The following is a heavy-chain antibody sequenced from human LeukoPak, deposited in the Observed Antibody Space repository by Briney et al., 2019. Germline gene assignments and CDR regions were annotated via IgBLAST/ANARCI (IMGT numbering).Heavy chain of an antibody. Sequence: GGSLRLSCVASGFTFSTYGMNWVRQAPGKGLEWVSYISRSITTIYYADSVKGRFTISRDNAENSLYLQMNGLRAEDTAVYYCARDDCSTSSCQKHRNWFDPWGQGTLVTVSS. CDR2: ISRSITTI. J-gene: IGHJ5*02. V-gene: IGHV3-48*01. D-gene: IGHD2-2*01. CDR3: ARDDCSTSSCQKHRNWFDP. CDR1: GFTFSTYG.